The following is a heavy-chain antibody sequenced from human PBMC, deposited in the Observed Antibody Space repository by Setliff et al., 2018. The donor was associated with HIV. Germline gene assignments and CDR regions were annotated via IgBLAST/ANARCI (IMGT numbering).Heavy chain of an antibody. CDR1: GGSFNDYY. CDR3: ARSPIYYDSSGQSRGPFDY. V-gene: IGHV4-34*01. Sequence: SETLSLTCAVYGGSFNDYYWSWIRQPPGKGLEWIGEVNHSGSTSYNPSLESRVSISVDTSKNQFSLTLRSVTAADTAVYYCARSPIYYDSSGQSRGPFDYWGQGTLVTVSS. D-gene: IGHD3-22*01. J-gene: IGHJ4*02. CDR2: VNHSGST.